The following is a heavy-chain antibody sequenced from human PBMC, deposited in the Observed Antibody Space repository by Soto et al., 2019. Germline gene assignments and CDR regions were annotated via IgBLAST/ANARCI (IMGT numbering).Heavy chain of an antibody. CDR1: GGSIRSGGYY. CDR3: ARHAYTSSSSCFDP. Sequence: SETMSLTCTVSGGSIRSGGYYWSWIRQHPGKGLEWIGYIYYSGSTYYNPSLQSRVTISVDGSKNQFSLKLTSVTAADTAVYYCARHAYTSSSSCFDPWGQGTLVTVSS. D-gene: IGHD6-6*01. CDR2: IYYSGST. V-gene: IGHV4-31*03. J-gene: IGHJ5*02.